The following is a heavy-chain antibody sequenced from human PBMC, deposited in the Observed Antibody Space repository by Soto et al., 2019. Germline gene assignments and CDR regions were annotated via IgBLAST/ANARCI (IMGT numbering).Heavy chain of an antibody. CDR3: ARDKRLDYYYYYYGMAV. V-gene: IGHV4-30-4*01. CDR1: GGSISSGDYY. J-gene: IGHJ6*02. Sequence: PSETLSLTCTVSGGSISSGDYYWSWIRQPPGKGLGWIGYIYYSGSTYYNPSLKSRVTISVDTSKNQFSLKLSAVTAADTAVYYCARDKRLDYYYYYYGMAVWGQGTTVTVSS. CDR2: IYYSGST.